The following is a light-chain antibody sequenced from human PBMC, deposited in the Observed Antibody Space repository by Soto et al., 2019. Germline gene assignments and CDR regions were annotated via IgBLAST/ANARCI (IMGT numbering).Light chain of an antibody. CDR3: QQYGSSPFT. V-gene: IGKV3-20*01. Sequence: EIVLTQSPGTLSLSPGERATLSCRASQSVSSSYLAWYQQKPGQAPRLLIYGGSSRDTGIPDRFSGSGSGTDFTLTISRLEPEDFAVYYCQQYGSSPFTFGPGNKVDIK. CDR2: GGS. J-gene: IGKJ3*01. CDR1: QSVSSSY.